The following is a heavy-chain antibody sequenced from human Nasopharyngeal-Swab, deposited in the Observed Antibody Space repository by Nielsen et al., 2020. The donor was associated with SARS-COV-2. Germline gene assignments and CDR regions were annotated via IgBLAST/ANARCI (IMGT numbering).Heavy chain of an antibody. CDR3: ARHRGIYYYYYGMDV. J-gene: IGHJ6*02. Sequence: SETLSLTCTVSGGSISSSSCYWGWIRQPPGKGLEWIGSIYYSGSTYYNPSLKSRVTISVDTSKNQFSLKLSSVTAADTAVYYCARHRGIYYYYYGMDVWGQGTTVTVSS. CDR2: IYYSGST. D-gene: IGHD3-10*01. V-gene: IGHV4-39*01. CDR1: GGSISSSSCY.